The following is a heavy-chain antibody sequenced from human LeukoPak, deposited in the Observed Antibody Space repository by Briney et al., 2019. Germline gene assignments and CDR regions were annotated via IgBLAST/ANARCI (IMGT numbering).Heavy chain of an antibody. CDR1: GFAFTDHA. J-gene: IGHJ5*02. V-gene: IGHV3-23*01. Sequence: PGGTLRLSCAASGFAFTDHAMSWVRQAPGPGLEWVSLINGNGDSTYYADSVKGRFTISRDNSKNTLYLQMNSLRAEDTAIFYCAKSYSSSWYVDWFGPWGQGTLVTVSS. CDR2: INGNGDST. D-gene: IGHD6-13*01. CDR3: AKSYSSSWYVDWFGP.